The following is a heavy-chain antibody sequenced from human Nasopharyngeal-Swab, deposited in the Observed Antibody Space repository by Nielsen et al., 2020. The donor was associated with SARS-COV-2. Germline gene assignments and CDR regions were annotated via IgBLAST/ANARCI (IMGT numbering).Heavy chain of an antibody. CDR2: IYYSGST. V-gene: IGHV4-39*01. J-gene: IGHJ5*02. Sequence: SETLSLTCTVSGGSISSSSYYWGWIRQPPGKGLEWIGSIYYSGSTYYNPSLKSRVTISVDTSKNQFSLKLSSVTAADTAVYYCARHWDLAAAQWFDPWGQGTLVTVSS. CDR3: ARHWDLAAAQWFDP. CDR1: GGSISSSSYY. D-gene: IGHD6-13*01.